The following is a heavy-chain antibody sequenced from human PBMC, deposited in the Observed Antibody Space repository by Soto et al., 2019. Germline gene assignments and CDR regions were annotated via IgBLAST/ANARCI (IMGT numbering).Heavy chain of an antibody. Sequence: QGQLVQSGAEVKKPGASVKVSCKASGYTFTDYDISWVRQAPGQGLEWMGWISVDNGNTKYVESLQGRVTMTTDTSSSTTYLEVRSLRTDDTAVYYCARTPVSNYNWFDPGGQGTLVAVSS. CDR3: ARTPVSNYNWFDP. CDR1: GYTFTDYD. J-gene: IGHJ5*02. V-gene: IGHV1-18*01. D-gene: IGHD4-4*01. CDR2: ISVDNGNT.